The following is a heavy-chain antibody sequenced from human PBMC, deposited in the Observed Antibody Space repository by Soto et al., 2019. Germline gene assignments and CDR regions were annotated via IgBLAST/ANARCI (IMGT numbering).Heavy chain of an antibody. V-gene: IGHV4-39*01. Sequence: YTLCPTGAVSGGSISSNDYYWGWIREPPGKGLERIGRITYDGTTYPNSSLKSRATISVATSKRQLSLKLTYVNAADTAIYYCASHVHYSSPWSLPWVDPWGQGTRVTVSS. J-gene: IGHJ5*02. CDR1: GGSISSNDYY. CDR3: ASHVHYSSPWSLPWVDP. D-gene: IGHD6-19*01. CDR2: ITYDGTT.